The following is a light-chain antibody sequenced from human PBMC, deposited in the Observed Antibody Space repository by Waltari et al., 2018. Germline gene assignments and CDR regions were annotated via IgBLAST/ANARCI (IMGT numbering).Light chain of an antibody. J-gene: IGKJ4*01. CDR2: DAS. CDR3: QQRSNFLT. V-gene: IGKV3-11*01. CDR1: QSVSSY. Sequence: EIVLTQSPATLSLSPGARATLSCRASQSVSSYLAWYQQKPGQATRPLIYDASNRATGIPARFSGSGSGTDFTLTLSSLEPEDFAVYYCQQRSNFLTFGGGTKVEIK.